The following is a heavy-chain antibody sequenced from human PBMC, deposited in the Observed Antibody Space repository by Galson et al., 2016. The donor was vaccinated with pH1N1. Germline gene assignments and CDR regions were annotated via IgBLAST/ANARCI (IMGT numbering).Heavy chain of an antibody. Sequence: SLRLSCAASGFTFSSYAMTWVHQAPGKGLEWVSTISGSGDSTYYTDSVKGRFTISRDNSKSTRYLQMNSLRAQDTAVYYCARALFLYDVWRDYQDVFDSWGQVTMVTASS. D-gene: IGHD3-3*01. CDR3: ARALFLYDVWRDYQDVFDS. CDR1: GFTFSSYA. V-gene: IGHV3-23*01. CDR2: ISGSGDST. J-gene: IGHJ3*02.